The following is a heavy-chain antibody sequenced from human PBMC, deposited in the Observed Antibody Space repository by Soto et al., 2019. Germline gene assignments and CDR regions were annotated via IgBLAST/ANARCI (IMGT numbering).Heavy chain of an antibody. CDR3: ARGGLLWFGNYDYGMDV. D-gene: IGHD3-10*01. Sequence: SETLSVTCAVYGGSFSGYYWSWIRQPPGKGLEWIGEINHSGSTNYNPSLKSRVTISVDTSKNQFSLKLSSVTAADTAVYYCARGGLLWFGNYDYGMDVWGQGTTVTVSS. V-gene: IGHV4-34*01. J-gene: IGHJ6*02. CDR2: INHSGST. CDR1: GGSFSGYY.